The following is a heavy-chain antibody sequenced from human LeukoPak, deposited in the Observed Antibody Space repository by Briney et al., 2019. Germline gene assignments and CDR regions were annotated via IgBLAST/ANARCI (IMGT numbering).Heavy chain of an antibody. V-gene: IGHV3-23*01. CDR1: GFTFNNFA. CDR2: ISGSGGST. D-gene: IGHD3-10*02. CDR3: AKDPPKMFDKPLSSV. J-gene: IGHJ4*02. Sequence: QPGGSLRLSCAASGFTFNNFAMSWVRQAPGKGLEWVSAISGSGGSTYYADSVKGRFTISRDNSKNTLYLQMNSLRAEDTAVYYCAKDPPKMFDKPLSSVWGQGTLVTVSS.